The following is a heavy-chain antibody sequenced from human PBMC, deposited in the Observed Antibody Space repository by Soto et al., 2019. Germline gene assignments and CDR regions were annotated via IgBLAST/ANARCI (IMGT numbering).Heavy chain of an antibody. Sequence: SETLSLTCTVSGGSISSYYWSWVRLPPGTGLEWIGHISDSGSTKYNPSLKSRVTISVDKSKNQVSLKLSFVTAADTALYYCARDYYYDSRGYPGAYYYGMDVWGQGTTVTVSS. J-gene: IGHJ6*02. CDR3: ARDYYYDSRGYPGAYYYGMDV. CDR1: GGSISSYY. V-gene: IGHV4-59*01. D-gene: IGHD3-22*01. CDR2: ISDSGST.